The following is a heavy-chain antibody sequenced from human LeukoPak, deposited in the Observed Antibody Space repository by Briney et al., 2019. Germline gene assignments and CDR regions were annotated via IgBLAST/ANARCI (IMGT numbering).Heavy chain of an antibody. J-gene: IGHJ3*02. Sequence: PSETLSLTCAVYGGSFSGYYWSWIRQPPGKGLEWIGEINHSGSTNYNPSLKSRVTISVDTSKNQFSLKLSSVTAADTAVYYCASGVQLWLTDAFDIWGQGTMVTASS. CDR3: ASGVQLWLTDAFDI. CDR1: GGSFSGYY. V-gene: IGHV4-34*01. CDR2: INHSGST. D-gene: IGHD5-18*01.